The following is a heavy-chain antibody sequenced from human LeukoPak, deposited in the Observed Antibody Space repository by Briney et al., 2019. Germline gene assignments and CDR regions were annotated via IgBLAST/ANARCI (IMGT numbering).Heavy chain of an antibody. D-gene: IGHD1-7*01. V-gene: IGHV4-59*01. CDR2: IYYSGST. CDR3: ARVIRPKYNWNLGFDY. J-gene: IGHJ4*02. Sequence: PSETLSLTCTVSGGSISSYYWSWIRQPPGKGLEWIGYIYYSGSTNYNPSLKSRVTISVDTSQNQFSLKLSSVTAADTAVYYCARVIRPKYNWNLGFDYWGQGTLVTVSS. CDR1: GGSISSYY.